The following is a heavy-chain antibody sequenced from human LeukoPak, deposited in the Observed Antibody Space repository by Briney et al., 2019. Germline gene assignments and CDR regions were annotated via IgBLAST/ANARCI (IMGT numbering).Heavy chain of an antibody. J-gene: IGHJ4*02. CDR1: GFTFSTYC. Sequence: GGSLRLSCAASGFTFSTYCMHWVRQAPGKGLEWVAFIGHAATKIYYADSVQGRFTISRDNSKTTLYLEMHSLTGEDTALYYCAKDHVTWGNRYFDHWGQGTLGTVSS. V-gene: IGHV3-30*02. CDR3: AKDHVTWGNRYFDH. D-gene: IGHD3-16*01. CDR2: IGHAATKI.